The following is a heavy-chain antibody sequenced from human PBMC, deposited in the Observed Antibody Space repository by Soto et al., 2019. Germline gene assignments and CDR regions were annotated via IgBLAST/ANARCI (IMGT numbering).Heavy chain of an antibody. J-gene: IGHJ4*02. V-gene: IGHV3-30-3*01. CDR2: ISYDGSNK. Sequence: GGSLRLSCAASGFTFSSYAMHWVRQAPGKGLEWVAVISYDGSNKYYADSVKGRFTISRDNSKNTLYLQMNSLRAEDTAVYYCARDYGDPLRYFDYWGQGTLVTVSS. CDR3: ARDYGDPLRYFDY. CDR1: GFTFSSYA. D-gene: IGHD4-17*01.